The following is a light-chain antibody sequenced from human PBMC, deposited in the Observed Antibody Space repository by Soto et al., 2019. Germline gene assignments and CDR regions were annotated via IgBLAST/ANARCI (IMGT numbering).Light chain of an antibody. CDR2: DAS. V-gene: IGKV3-11*01. CDR1: QSVSSY. Sequence: EIVLTQSPPTLSLSPGERATLSCRASQSVSSYLAWYQQKPGQAPRLLIYDASNRATGIPARFSGSGSGTDFTLTSSSLEHEDFAFYYCQRRSNWWTFGQGTKVDIK. CDR3: QRRSNWWT. J-gene: IGKJ1*01.